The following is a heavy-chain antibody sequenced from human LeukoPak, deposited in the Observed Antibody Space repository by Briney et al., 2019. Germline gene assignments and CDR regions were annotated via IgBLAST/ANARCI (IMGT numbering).Heavy chain of an antibody. CDR3: ARGKYCISANCYTPVDYFEY. Sequence: GRSLRLSCAASGFTFSSYAMHWVRQAPGKGLEWVAVISYDGSNKYYADSVKGRFTISRDNSKNTLYLQMNSLRAEDTAVYYCARGKYCISANCYTPVDYFEYWGQGTLVTVSS. CDR1: GFTFSSYA. V-gene: IGHV3-30-3*01. J-gene: IGHJ4*02. D-gene: IGHD2-2*02. CDR2: ISYDGSNK.